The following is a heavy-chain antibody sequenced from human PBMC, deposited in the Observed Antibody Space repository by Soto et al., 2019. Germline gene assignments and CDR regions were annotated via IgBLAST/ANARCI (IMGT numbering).Heavy chain of an antibody. J-gene: IGHJ3*02. D-gene: IGHD6-6*01. V-gene: IGHV2-5*01. CDR1: GISLSTSGVG. Sequence: SGPTLVNPTQTLTLTCTLSGISLSTSGVGLGWIRQTPGKALEWLALIYWNDDKHYNPSLRTRLTITKDTSKNQAVLTMTNMDSVDTATYYCARGLATLPVFAFDIWDQGTVVT. CDR2: IYWNDDK. CDR3: ARGLATLPVFAFDI.